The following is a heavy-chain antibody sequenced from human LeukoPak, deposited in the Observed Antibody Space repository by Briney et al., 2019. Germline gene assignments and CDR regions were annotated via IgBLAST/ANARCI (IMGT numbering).Heavy chain of an antibody. V-gene: IGHV4-31*03. D-gene: IGHD6-19*01. Sequence: SQTLSPTCTVSGGSISSAGSFWSWIRQHPGKGLEWIGCIYYSGITYYNPSLKSRVTISVDTSKNQFSLKVTSVTAADTAVYYCARDDSSGPDYWGQGTLVTVSS. J-gene: IGHJ4*02. CDR3: ARDDSSGPDY. CDR1: GGSISSAGSF. CDR2: IYYSGIT.